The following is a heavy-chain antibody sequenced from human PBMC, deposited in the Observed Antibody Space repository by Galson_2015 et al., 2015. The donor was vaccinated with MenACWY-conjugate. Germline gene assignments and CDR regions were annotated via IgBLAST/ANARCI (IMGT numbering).Heavy chain of an antibody. CDR2: IDWDADK. CDR1: GFSLSTNGMC. J-gene: IGHJ4*02. CDR3: ARVKIDSSGYEADY. V-gene: IGHV2-70*11. D-gene: IGHD3-22*01. Sequence: PALVRPTEALSLTCTFSGFSLSTNGMCVTWIRQPPGQALEWLARIDWDADKYYTPSLKTRLTISKDTSQNQVVPNMTNMDTVDTATYNCARVKIDSSGYEADYWGQGAQVTFSS.